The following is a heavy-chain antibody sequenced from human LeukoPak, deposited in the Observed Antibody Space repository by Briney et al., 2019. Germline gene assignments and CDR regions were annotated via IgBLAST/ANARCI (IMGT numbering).Heavy chain of an antibody. CDR2: IYYSGST. CDR3: ASRRPQLLPERGEYFQH. Sequence: SGTLSLTCAVSGGSISSSNWWSWVREPPGKGLEWIGSIYYSGSTYYNPSLKSRVTISVDTSKNQFSLKLSSVTAADTAVYYCASRRPQLLPERGEYFQHWGQGTLGTVSS. J-gene: IGHJ1*01. CDR1: GGSISSSNW. D-gene: IGHD2-2*01. V-gene: IGHV4-4*02.